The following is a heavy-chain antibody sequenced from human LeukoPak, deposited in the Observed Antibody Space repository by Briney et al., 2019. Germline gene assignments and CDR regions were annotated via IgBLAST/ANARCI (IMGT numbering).Heavy chain of an antibody. V-gene: IGHV4-38-2*02. CDR2: IYHSGRT. J-gene: IGHJ4*02. D-gene: IGHD5-12*01. CDR3: ARGNLVATLYFDY. Sequence: SETLSLTCTVSGYSISSGYYWGWIRQPPGKGLEWIGIIYHSGRTDYNPSLKSRVTISEDTSKNQFSLKLSSVTAADTAVYYCARGNLVATLYFDYWGQGALVTVSS. CDR1: GYSISSGYY.